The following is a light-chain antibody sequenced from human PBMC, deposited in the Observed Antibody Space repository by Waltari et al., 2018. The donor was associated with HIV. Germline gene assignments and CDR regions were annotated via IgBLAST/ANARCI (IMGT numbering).Light chain of an antibody. Sequence: QSVLTQPPSLSAAPGQKVTISCSGSDSNIGNNFVSWYQQLPGAAPKLLIYDNDSLPSGISDRFSGSKSGTSATLGITGLQAGDEADYYCATWDNNLYVGQVFGGGTKLTVL. V-gene: IGLV1-51*01. CDR1: DSNIGNNF. CDR3: ATWDNNLYVGQV. J-gene: IGLJ3*02. CDR2: DND.